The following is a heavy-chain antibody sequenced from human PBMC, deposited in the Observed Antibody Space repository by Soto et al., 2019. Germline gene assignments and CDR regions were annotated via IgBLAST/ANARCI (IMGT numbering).Heavy chain of an antibody. D-gene: IGHD3-9*01. V-gene: IGHV3-23*01. CDR2: ISDSGGST. J-gene: IGHJ5*02. CDR3: AKDPYYDILTGYYPSWFDP. CDR1: GFTFSSYA. Sequence: PGGSLRLSCAASGFTFSSYAMSWVRQAPGKGLEWVSAISDSGGSTYYADSVKGRFTISRDNSKNTLYLQMNSLRAEDTAVYYCAKDPYYDILTGYYPSWFDPWGQGTLVTVSS.